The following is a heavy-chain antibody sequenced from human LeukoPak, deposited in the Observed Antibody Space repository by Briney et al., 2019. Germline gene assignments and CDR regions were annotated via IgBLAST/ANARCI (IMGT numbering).Heavy chain of an antibody. V-gene: IGHV1-18*01. CDR3: ARGQQLEKLAEYFQH. D-gene: IGHD6-13*01. CDR1: GYTFTSYG. Sequence: ASVKVSCKASGYTFTSYGISWVRQAPGQGLEWMGWISAYNGNTNYAQKLQGRVTMTTDTSTSTAYMELRSLRSDDTAVYYCARGQQLEKLAEYFQHWGQGTLVTVSS. CDR2: ISAYNGNT. J-gene: IGHJ1*01.